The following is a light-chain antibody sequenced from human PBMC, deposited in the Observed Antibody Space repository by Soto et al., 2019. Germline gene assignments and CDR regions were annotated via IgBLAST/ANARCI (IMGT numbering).Light chain of an antibody. CDR1: QSVSSN. CDR3: LQYNNWPRLT. J-gene: IGKJ4*01. Sequence: EIGMTQFPASLSVSPGERATLSCRASQSVSSNLAWYQQKPGQAPRLLIYGASTRATGIPARFSGSGSGSEFTLTISSLQSEDFAVYYCLQYNNWPRLTFGGGTKVDIK. CDR2: GAS. V-gene: IGKV3-15*01.